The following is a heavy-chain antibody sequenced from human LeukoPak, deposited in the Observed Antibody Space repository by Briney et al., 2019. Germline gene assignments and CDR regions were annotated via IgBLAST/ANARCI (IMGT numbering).Heavy chain of an antibody. V-gene: IGHV3-23*01. J-gene: IGHJ4*02. CDR1: GFTFSSSA. CDR2: ISASGGST. Sequence: PGGSLRLSCAASGFTFSSSAMSWVRQVPGKGPEWVSGISASGGSTSYADSVRGRFTISRDNSKNALYLQMNSLRVEDTAVYYCAIDPNWGTHSWGQGVLVTVSS. D-gene: IGHD7-27*01. CDR3: AIDPNWGTHS.